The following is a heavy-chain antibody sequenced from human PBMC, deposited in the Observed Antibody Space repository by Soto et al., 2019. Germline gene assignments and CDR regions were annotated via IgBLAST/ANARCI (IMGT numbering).Heavy chain of an antibody. J-gene: IGHJ4*02. Sequence: GGSLRLSCAASGFTFSSYSMNWVRQAPGKGLEWVSYISSSSSTIYYADSVKGRFTISRENAKNSLYLQMNSLRAEDTAVYYCARDATYSSSSKRNNYYFDYWGQGTLVTVSS. D-gene: IGHD6-6*01. CDR3: ARDATYSSSSKRNNYYFDY. V-gene: IGHV3-48*01. CDR2: ISSSSSTI. CDR1: GFTFSSYS.